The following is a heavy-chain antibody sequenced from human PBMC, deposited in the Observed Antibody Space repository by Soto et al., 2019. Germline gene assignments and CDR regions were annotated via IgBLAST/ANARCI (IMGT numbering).Heavy chain of an antibody. Sequence: QVQLVQSGAEVKKPGSSVKVSCKASGGTFSSYAISWVRQAPGQGLEWMGGIIPIFGTANYAQKFQGRVTITADESTSIAYMELSSLRSEDAAVYYCARRPEMAPLMDWGQGTMVTVSS. CDR1: GGTFSSYA. V-gene: IGHV1-69*12. CDR3: ARRPEMAPLMD. J-gene: IGHJ3*01. D-gene: IGHD5-12*01. CDR2: IIPIFGTA.